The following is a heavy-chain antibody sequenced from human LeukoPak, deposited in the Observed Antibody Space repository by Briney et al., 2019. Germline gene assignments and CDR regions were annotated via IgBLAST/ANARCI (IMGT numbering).Heavy chain of an antibody. CDR3: ATTFAGSYTAFDY. CDR2: IYSGGST. Sequence: GGSLRLSCAASGFTVSSNYMTWVRQAPGKGLEWVSVIYSGGSTYYADSVKGRFTISRDNFKNTLYFQMSSLRAEDTAVYYCATTFAGSYTAFDYWGQGALVTVSS. J-gene: IGHJ4*02. D-gene: IGHD1-26*01. V-gene: IGHV3-66*01. CDR1: GFTVSSNY.